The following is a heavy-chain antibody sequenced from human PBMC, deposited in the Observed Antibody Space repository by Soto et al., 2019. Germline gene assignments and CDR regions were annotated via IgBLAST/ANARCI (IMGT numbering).Heavy chain of an antibody. CDR1: GFMFSTYW. V-gene: IGHV3-74*01. Sequence: EVQLVESGGRLVQPGESLTLYCAASGFMFSTYWMAWVRQAPGKGLVWVSRLNTDESTTNYADSVRGRFTISRDNAKNTVYLQMNSLRVEDTALYYCARPRRSWSPFDASDVWGQGTMVTVSP. J-gene: IGHJ3*01. CDR2: LNTDESTT. CDR3: ARPRRSWSPFDASDV. D-gene: IGHD2-8*02.